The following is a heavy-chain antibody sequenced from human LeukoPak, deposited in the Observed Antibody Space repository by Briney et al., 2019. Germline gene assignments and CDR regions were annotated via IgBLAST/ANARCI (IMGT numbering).Heavy chain of an antibody. Sequence: SETLSLTCTVSGGSISSYYWSWIRQPPGKGLVWIGYIYYSGSTNYNPSLKSRVTISVDTSKNQFSLKLSSVTAADTAVYYCARERVSLGFDYWGQGTLVTVSS. J-gene: IGHJ4*02. CDR1: GGSISSYY. CDR2: IYYSGST. CDR3: ARERVSLGFDY. D-gene: IGHD3-16*01. V-gene: IGHV4-59*12.